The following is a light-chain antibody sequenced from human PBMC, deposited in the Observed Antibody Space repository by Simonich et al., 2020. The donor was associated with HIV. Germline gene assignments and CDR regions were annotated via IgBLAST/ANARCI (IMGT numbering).Light chain of an antibody. CDR2: WAS. CDR3: QQYYTTPLT. Sequence: DIVMTQSPDSLAVSLGERATINCKSSQSVLYSSNNKNYLAWYQQKPGQPPKVRIYWASTRESGVPDRFSGSGSGTDFTLTISSLQAEDVAVYYCQQYYTTPLTFGGGTKVEIK. J-gene: IGKJ4*01. V-gene: IGKV4-1*01. CDR1: QSVLYSSNNKNY.